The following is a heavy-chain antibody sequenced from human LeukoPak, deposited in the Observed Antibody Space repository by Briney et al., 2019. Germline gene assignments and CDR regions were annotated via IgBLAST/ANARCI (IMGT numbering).Heavy chain of an antibody. V-gene: IGHV3-23*01. CDR2: ISGSGTNT. Sequence: GGSLRLSCAASGITLSSYSMNWVRQAPGKGLEWVSVISGSGTNTDYADSVKGRFTISRDNSKNTLYLQMNSLRAEDTAVYYCAKSFGPVIAAAGTGADWGQGTLVTVSS. D-gene: IGHD6-13*01. CDR3: AKSFGPVIAAAGTGAD. CDR1: GITLSSYS. J-gene: IGHJ4*02.